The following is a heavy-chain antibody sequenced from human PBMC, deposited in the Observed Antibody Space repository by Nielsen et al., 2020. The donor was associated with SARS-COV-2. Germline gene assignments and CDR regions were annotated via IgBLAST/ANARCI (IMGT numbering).Heavy chain of an antibody. CDR1: GFTFSDYP. Sequence: GESLKISCSASGFTFSDYPMNWVRQAPGKGLEWVSGINWNGGSTGYADSVKGRFTISRDNAKNSLYLQMNSLRAEDTALYHCVRQTHYYYYYGMDVWGQGTTVTVSS. CDR2: INWNGGST. CDR3: VRQTHYYYYYGMDV. V-gene: IGHV3-20*01. J-gene: IGHJ6*02.